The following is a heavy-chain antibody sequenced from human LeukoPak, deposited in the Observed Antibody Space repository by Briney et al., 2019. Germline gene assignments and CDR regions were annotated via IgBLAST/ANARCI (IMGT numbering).Heavy chain of an antibody. D-gene: IGHD6-19*01. J-gene: IGHJ4*02. V-gene: IGHV3-21*04. CDR3: AREHERRGWYSPLTRAGYYFDY. CDR1: GFTFSSYS. CDR2: ISSSSSYI. Sequence: PGGSLRLSCAASGFTFSSYSMNWVRQAPGKGLEWVSSISSSSSYIYYADSVKGRFTISRDNAKNSLYLQMNSLRAEDTAVYYCAREHERRGWYSPLTRAGYYFDYWGQGTLVTVSS.